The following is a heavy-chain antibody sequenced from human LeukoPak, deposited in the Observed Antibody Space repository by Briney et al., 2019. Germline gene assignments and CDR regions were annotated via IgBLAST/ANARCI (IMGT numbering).Heavy chain of an antibody. CDR2: INTDGSTT. CDR1: GFTFSNYW. J-gene: IGHJ4*02. V-gene: IGHV3-74*01. CDR3: AKGGYGGSYYLYYFDY. Sequence: GGSLRLSCAASGFTFSNYWMHWVRQAPGKGLVWVSRINTDGSTTNYADSVKGRFTISRDNAKNTVYLQLNSLRAEDTAVYYCAKGGYGGSYYLYYFDYWGQGTLVTVSS. D-gene: IGHD1-26*01.